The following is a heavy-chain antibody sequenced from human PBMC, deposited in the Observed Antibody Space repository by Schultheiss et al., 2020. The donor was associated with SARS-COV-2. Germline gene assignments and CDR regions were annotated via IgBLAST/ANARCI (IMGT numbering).Heavy chain of an antibody. V-gene: IGHV4-59*01. J-gene: IGHJ4*02. CDR2: IYYSGST. Sequence: SETLSLTCTVSGGSISSYYWSWIRQPAGKGLEWIGYIYYSGSTNYNPSLKSRVTISVDTSKNQFSLKLSSVTAADTAVYYCARHHAPERVVATIPTYYFDYWGQGTLVTVSS. D-gene: IGHD5-12*01. CDR1: GGSISSYY. CDR3: ARHHAPERVVATIPTYYFDY.